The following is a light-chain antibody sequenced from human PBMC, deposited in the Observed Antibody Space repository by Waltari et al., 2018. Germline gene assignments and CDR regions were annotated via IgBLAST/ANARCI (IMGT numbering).Light chain of an antibody. Sequence: ESVLTQSPGTLSASPGERATLSCRASESVSTDLAWYQQKLGQAPRLLLYDASKRAIGIPARFSGSGSGTDFTLTISSLEPEDFAVYYCQQRPNWRFGRGTKVEMK. J-gene: IGKJ1*01. CDR3: QQRPNWR. V-gene: IGKV3-11*01. CDR1: ESVSTD. CDR2: DAS.